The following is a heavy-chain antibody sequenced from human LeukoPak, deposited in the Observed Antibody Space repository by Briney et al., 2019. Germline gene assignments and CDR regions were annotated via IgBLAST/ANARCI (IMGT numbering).Heavy chain of an antibody. CDR3: AKGQDVPDY. D-gene: IGHD5-24*01. Sequence: GRSLRLSCAASGFTFSSYGMHWVRQAPGKGLEWVAVISYDGSNKYYADSVKGRFAISRDNSKNTLYLQMNSLRAEDTAVYYCAKGQDVPDYWGQGTLVTVSS. CDR1: GFTFSSYG. J-gene: IGHJ4*02. V-gene: IGHV3-30*18. CDR2: ISYDGSNK.